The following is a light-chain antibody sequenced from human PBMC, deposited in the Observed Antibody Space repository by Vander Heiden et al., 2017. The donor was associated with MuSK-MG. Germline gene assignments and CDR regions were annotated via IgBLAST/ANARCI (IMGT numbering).Light chain of an antibody. J-gene: IGKJ2*01. CDR1: QSISSY. Sequence: EIVLTQSPATLSLSPGERATLSCRASQSISSYLAWYQQKPGQAPRLLIYDGSNRATGIPARFSGSGYGTDFTLTISSREPEDFAVYYCQQRSNWPPVTFGQGTKLEIK. CDR3: QQRSNWPPVT. V-gene: IGKV3-11*01. CDR2: DGS.